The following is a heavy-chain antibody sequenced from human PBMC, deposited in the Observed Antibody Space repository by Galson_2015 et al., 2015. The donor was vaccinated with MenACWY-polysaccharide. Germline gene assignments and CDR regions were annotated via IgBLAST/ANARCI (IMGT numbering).Heavy chain of an antibody. D-gene: IGHD3-16*01. Sequence: SLRLSCAASGFTFSSYAMTWVRQAPGKGLQWVSAISGSAGSTYYADSVKGRFTISRDNSKNTLYLQMNSLRAEDTAVYYCARGGGRFPENYYFDYWGQGTLVTVSS. J-gene: IGHJ4*02. CDR2: ISGSAGST. CDR1: GFTFSSYA. V-gene: IGHV3-23*01. CDR3: ARGGGRFPENYYFDY.